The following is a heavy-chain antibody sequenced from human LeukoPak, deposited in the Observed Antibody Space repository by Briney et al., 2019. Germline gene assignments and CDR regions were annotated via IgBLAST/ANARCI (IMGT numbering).Heavy chain of an antibody. Sequence: SETLSLTCTVSGGSISSYYWSWIRQPPGKGLEWIGYIYYSGSTYYNPSLKSRLTISVDTSKNQFSLKLSSVTAADTAVYYCARGSGSYSNWFDPWGQGTLVTVSS. CDR1: GGSISSYY. CDR3: ARGSGSYSNWFDP. D-gene: IGHD1-26*01. V-gene: IGHV4-59*12. J-gene: IGHJ5*02. CDR2: IYYSGST.